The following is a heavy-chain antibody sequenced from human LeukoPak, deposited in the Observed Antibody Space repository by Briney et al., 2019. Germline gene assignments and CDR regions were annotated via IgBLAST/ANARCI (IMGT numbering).Heavy chain of an antibody. V-gene: IGHV3-74*01. J-gene: IGHJ4*02. Sequence: GGSLRLSCAASGFTFSRYWMHWVRQAPGEGVVWVSHIKTDGTYTSNADSVKGRFTISRDNAKSTLYLHMKSLRVEDTAVYYCVADLGDYADFWGQGTLVTVSS. CDR2: IKTDGTYT. CDR1: GFTFSRYW. CDR3: VADLGDYADF.